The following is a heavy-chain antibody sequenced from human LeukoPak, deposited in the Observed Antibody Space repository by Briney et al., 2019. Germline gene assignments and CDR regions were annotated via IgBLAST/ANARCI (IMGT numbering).Heavy chain of an antibody. V-gene: IGHV4-34*01. D-gene: IGHD4-17*01. CDR1: GGSFSGYY. CDR3: ARHYGDYRRHPFDH. J-gene: IGHJ4*02. Sequence: SETLSLTCAVYGGSFSGYYWSWIRQPPGKGLEWIGEINHSGSTNYNPSLKSRVTISVDTSKNQFSLKLSSVTAADTAVYYCARHYGDYRRHPFDHWGQGTLVTVSS. CDR2: INHSGST.